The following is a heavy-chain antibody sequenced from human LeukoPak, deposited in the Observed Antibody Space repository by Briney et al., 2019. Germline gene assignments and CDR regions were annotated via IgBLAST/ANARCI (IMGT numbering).Heavy chain of an antibody. J-gene: IGHJ4*02. D-gene: IGHD5-24*01. V-gene: IGHV4-30-4*01. CDR1: GGSISTSDYY. Sequence: SETLSLTCTVSGGSISTSDYYWNWIRQPPGKGLEWIGYIFYSGNTYYNPSLKSRLTISVDTSKNEFSLKLSSVTAADTAVYFCARGGDAHKGGNYWGQGTLVTVSS. CDR3: ARGGDAHKGGNY. CDR2: IFYSGNT.